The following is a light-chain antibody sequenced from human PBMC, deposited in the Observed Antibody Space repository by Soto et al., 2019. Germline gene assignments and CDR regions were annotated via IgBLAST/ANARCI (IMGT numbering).Light chain of an antibody. Sequence: EIVMTQSPATLSVSPGERATLSCRASQSVSSDLAWYQQKPGQAPRLLIYGASTRATAIPARFSGSGSGTEFTLTISSLQSEDFVVYYCQQYNDWPRTFGQGTKVDIK. V-gene: IGKV3D-15*01. CDR2: GAS. CDR3: QQYNDWPRT. CDR1: QSVSSD. J-gene: IGKJ1*01.